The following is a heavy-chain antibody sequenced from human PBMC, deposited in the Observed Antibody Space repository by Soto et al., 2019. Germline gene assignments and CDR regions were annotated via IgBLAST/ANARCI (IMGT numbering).Heavy chain of an antibody. V-gene: IGHV1-18*01. D-gene: IGHD3-9*01. CDR3: ARELGTYYDILTGRKMADYYYGMDV. CDR2: ISAYNGNT. J-gene: IGHJ6*02. CDR1: GYTFTSYG. Sequence: ASVKVSCKASGYTFTSYGISWVRQAPGQGLEWMGWISAYNGNTNYAQKLQGRVTMTTDTSTSTAYMELRSLRSDDTAVYYCARELGTYYDILTGRKMADYYYGMDVWGQGTTVTVSS.